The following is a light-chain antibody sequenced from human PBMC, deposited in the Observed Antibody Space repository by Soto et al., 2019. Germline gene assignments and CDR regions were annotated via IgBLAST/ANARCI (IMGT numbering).Light chain of an antibody. Sequence: DIQMTQSPSSLSASVEDRVTITCQASQDISNSLNWYQQKPGKAPKLLIYGASNLETGVPSRFSGSGSGTDFTLTISSVQPEDFATYRCQQANSFPITFGQGTRLEI. J-gene: IGKJ5*01. V-gene: IGKV1-33*01. CDR1: QDISNS. CDR3: QQANSFPIT. CDR2: GAS.